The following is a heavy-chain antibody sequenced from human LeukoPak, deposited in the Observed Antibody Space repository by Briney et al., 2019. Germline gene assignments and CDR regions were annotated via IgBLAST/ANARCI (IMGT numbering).Heavy chain of an antibody. Sequence: GGSLRLSCAASGFTFSSYWMHWVRQAPGKGLVWVSRINTDGSSTSYADSVKGRFTISRDNAKNTLYLQMNSLRAEDTAVYYCARDLERVVVPAAGFDYWGQGTLVTVSS. J-gene: IGHJ4*02. V-gene: IGHV3-74*01. CDR2: INTDGSST. CDR1: GFTFSSYW. CDR3: ARDLERVVVPAAGFDY. D-gene: IGHD2-2*01.